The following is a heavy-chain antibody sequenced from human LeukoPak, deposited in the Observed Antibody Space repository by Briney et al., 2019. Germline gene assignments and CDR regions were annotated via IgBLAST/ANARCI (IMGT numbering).Heavy chain of an antibody. J-gene: IGHJ5*02. CDR2: INSDGSST. V-gene: IGHV3-74*01. Sequence: QSGGSLRLSCAASGFTFSSYWMHWVRQAPGKGLVWVSRINSDGSSTSYADSVKGRFTISRDNAKNTLYLQMNSLRAEDTAVYYCARGRGVGATTLTPWGQGTLVTVSS. CDR3: ARGRGVGATTLTP. D-gene: IGHD1-26*01. CDR1: GFTFSSYW.